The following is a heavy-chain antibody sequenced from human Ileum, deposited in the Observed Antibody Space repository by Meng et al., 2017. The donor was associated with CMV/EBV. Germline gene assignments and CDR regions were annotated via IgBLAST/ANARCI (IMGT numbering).Heavy chain of an antibody. Sequence: GESLKISCAASAFSISTYDLHWVRQVPGKGLEWVSGIGTDGDTYYQGSVKGRFTMSRENAKNSLYLQMNSLRAGDTAVYYCVRGSYCRGGHCYPVGAFDIWGQGTMVTVSS. CDR3: VRGSYCRGGHCYPVGAFDI. CDR2: IGTDGDT. CDR1: AFSISTYD. V-gene: IGHV3-13*01. J-gene: IGHJ3*02. D-gene: IGHD2-15*01.